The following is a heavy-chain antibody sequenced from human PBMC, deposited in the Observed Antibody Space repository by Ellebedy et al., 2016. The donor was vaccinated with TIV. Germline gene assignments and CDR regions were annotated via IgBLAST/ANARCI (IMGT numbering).Heavy chain of an antibody. J-gene: IGHJ4*02. D-gene: IGHD3-16*01. CDR1: GFTFSSYA. CDR3: VKAWGD. V-gene: IGHV3-64D*06. CDR2: IVSNGDST. Sequence: GESLKISCSASGFTFSSYAMLWVRQAPGKGLEYISAIVSNGDSTYYANSVKGRFTISRDNSKNTLYLQMSSLRHEDTAVYYCVKAWGDWGQGTLVTVSS.